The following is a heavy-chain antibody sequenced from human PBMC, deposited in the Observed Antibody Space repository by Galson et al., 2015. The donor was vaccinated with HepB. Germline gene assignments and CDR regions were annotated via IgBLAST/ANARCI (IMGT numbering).Heavy chain of an antibody. Sequence: SLRLSCAASGFTFSSYSMNWVRQAPGKGLEWVSYISSSSSTIYYADSVKGRFTISRDNAKNSLYLQMNSLRAEDTAVYYCAREKGGYEPPYYYYYGMDVWGQGTTVTVSS. CDR2: ISSSSSTI. J-gene: IGHJ6*02. V-gene: IGHV3-48*01. D-gene: IGHD5-12*01. CDR3: AREKGGYEPPYYYYYGMDV. CDR1: GFTFSSYS.